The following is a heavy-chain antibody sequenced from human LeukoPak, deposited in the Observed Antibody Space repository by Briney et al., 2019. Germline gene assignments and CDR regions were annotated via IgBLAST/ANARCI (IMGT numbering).Heavy chain of an antibody. CDR1: GGSISSYY. V-gene: IGHV4-59*01. J-gene: IGHJ3*02. CDR2: IYYSGST. D-gene: IGHD3-22*01. Sequence: PSETLSLTCTVSGGSISSYYWSWIRQPPGKGLEWIGYIYYSGSTNYNPSLKSRVTISVDTSKNQFSLKLSSVTAADTAVYYCARYPITMIVTQPGDAFDIWGQGTMVTVSS. CDR3: ARYPITMIVTQPGDAFDI.